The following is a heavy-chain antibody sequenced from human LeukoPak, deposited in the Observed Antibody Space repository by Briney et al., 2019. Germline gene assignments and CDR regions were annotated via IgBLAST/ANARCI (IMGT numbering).Heavy chain of an antibody. CDR1: GGTFGNYA. CDR3: AREDRNAFDI. V-gene: IGHV1-18*01. CDR2: INPYNINT. Sequence: ASVKVSCKASGGTFGNYAISWVRQAPGQGLEWMGWINPYNINTLYSARFQGRVIMTRDTSTSTVYMELRGLRSDDTAVYFCAREDRNAFDIWGQGTMITVSS. J-gene: IGHJ3*02. D-gene: IGHD1-14*01.